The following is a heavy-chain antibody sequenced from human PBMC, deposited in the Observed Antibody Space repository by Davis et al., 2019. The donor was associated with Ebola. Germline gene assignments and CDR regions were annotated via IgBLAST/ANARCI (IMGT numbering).Heavy chain of an antibody. Sequence: PSETLSLTCTVSGGSISSYYWSWIRQPPGKGLEWIGYIYYSGSTNYNPSLKSRVTISGDTTKNQFSLKLSSVTAADTAVYYCACVMVRGLYFDCWGQGTLVTVSS. V-gene: IGHV4-59*01. D-gene: IGHD3-10*01. CDR3: ACVMVRGLYFDC. CDR1: GGSISSYY. CDR2: IYYSGST. J-gene: IGHJ4*02.